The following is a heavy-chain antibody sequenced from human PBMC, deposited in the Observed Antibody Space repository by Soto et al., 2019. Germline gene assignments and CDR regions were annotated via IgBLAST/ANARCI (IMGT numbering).Heavy chain of an antibody. Sequence: QVQLVQSGAEVKKPGASVKVSCKASGYTFTSYAMHWVRQAPGQRLEWMGWINAGNGNTKYSQKFQGRVTITRDTSASTAYMELSSLRSEDTAVYYCARDLKGVYDSSGRDAFDIWGQGTMVTVSS. J-gene: IGHJ3*02. CDR2: INAGNGNT. V-gene: IGHV1-3*01. CDR1: GYTFTSYA. D-gene: IGHD3-22*01. CDR3: ARDLKGVYDSSGRDAFDI.